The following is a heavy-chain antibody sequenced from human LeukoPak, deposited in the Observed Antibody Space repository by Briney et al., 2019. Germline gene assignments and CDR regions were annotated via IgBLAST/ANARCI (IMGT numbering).Heavy chain of an antibody. CDR3: ASGVYDSLFYFDY. CDR2: INGYGSST. V-gene: IGHV3-74*01. D-gene: IGHD5/OR15-5a*01. J-gene: IGHJ4*02. Sequence: GGSLRLSCAASGFTFSTYSMHWVRQAPGKGLVWVSLINGYGSSTIYADSVKGRFTISGDNAKNTLYLQMNSLRAEDTAVYYCASGVYDSLFYFDYWGQGTLVTVSS. CDR1: GFTFSTYS.